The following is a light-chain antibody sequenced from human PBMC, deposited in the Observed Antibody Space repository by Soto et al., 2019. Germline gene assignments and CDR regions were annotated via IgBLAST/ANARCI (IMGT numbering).Light chain of an antibody. V-gene: IGKV3-11*01. CDR3: QQRSNWPPIT. J-gene: IGKJ5*01. Sequence: EIVLTQSPATLSLSPGERATLSCRASQSVSSYLAWYQQKPGQAPRLLIYDASNRATGFPARFSGSGSGTDFALTISSLEPEDFAVYYCQQRSNWPPITFGQGTRLEIK. CDR1: QSVSSY. CDR2: DAS.